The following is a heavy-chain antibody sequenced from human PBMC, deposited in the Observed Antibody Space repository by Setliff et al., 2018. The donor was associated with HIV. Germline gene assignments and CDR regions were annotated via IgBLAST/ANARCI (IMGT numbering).Heavy chain of an antibody. J-gene: IGHJ4*02. CDR3: ARATGPRFYFDY. V-gene: IGHV4-34*01. CDR2: INPGGST. Sequence: PSETLSLTCAVYGGSFSGYYWNWIRQPPGEGLEWIGEINPGGSTNYNPSLKSRVTISVDTSKNQFSLRASSVTAADTALYYCARATGPRFYFDYWGQGTLVTVSS. D-gene: IGHD3-16*01. CDR1: GGSFSGYY.